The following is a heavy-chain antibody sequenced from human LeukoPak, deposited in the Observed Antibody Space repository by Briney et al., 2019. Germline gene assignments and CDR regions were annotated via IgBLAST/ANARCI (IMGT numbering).Heavy chain of an antibody. CDR2: INHSGST. CDR1: GGSFSGYY. V-gene: IGHV4-34*01. CDR3: ARGRPYYDILTGLLFDY. D-gene: IGHD3-9*01. Sequence: SETLSLTCAVYGGSFSGYYWGWIRQPPGKGLEWIGEINHSGSTNYNPSLKSRVTIPVDTSKNQFSLKLSSVTAADTAVYYCARGRPYYDILTGLLFDYWGQGTLVTVSS. J-gene: IGHJ4*02.